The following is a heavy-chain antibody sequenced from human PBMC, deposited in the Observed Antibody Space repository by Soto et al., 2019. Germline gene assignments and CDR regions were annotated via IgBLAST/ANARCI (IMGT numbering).Heavy chain of an antibody. CDR2: TYYRSKWYN. CDR1: GYSVSSNSAA. CDR3: PREKAHSIAVVKMGNNNYFEY. Sequence: SQTLSLTCAISGYSVSSNSAAWNWIRQSPSRGLEWLGRTYYRSKWYNDYAVSVKSRITINPDTSKNQFSLQLNSVTPEDTAVYYCPREKAHSIAVVKMGNNNYFEYWGQGTMVAVSS. V-gene: IGHV6-1*01. D-gene: IGHD6-19*01. J-gene: IGHJ4*02.